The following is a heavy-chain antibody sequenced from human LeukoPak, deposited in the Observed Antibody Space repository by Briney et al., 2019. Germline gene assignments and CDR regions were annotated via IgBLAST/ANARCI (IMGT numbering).Heavy chain of an antibody. CDR3: ARVGGYYYRYFQH. CDR1: GGSFSGYY. CDR2: INHSGST. V-gene: IGHV4-34*01. D-gene: IGHD3-22*01. J-gene: IGHJ1*01. Sequence: SETLSLTCAVYGGSFSGYYWSWIRQPPGKGLEWIGEINHSGSTNYNPSLKSRVTISVDTSKNQFSLKLSSVTAADTAVYYCARVGGYYYRYFQHWGQGTLVTVSS.